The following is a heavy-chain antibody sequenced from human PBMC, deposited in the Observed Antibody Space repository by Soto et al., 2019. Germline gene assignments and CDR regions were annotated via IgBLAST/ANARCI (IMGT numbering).Heavy chain of an antibody. Sequence: SETLSLTCTVSGGSISSYYWSWIRQPPGKGLEWIGYIYYSGSTNYNPSLKSRVTISVDTSKNQFSLKLSSVTAADTAVYYCVAFGWYAENWFDPWGQGTLVTVSS. CDR1: GGSISSYY. CDR2: IYYSGST. J-gene: IGHJ5*02. D-gene: IGHD6-19*01. V-gene: IGHV4-59*01. CDR3: VAFGWYAENWFDP.